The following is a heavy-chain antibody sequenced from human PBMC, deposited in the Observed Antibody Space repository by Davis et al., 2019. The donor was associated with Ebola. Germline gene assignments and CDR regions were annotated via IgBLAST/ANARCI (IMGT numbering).Heavy chain of an antibody. D-gene: IGHD5-18*01. V-gene: IGHV3-30*04. J-gene: IGHJ5*02. CDR3: ARGYSPTYDYFDP. Sequence: GGSLRLSCAASGFTFRDYAIHWVRQAPGKGLEWVAIISYDGSNKYYADSVKGRFTISRDNSKNTVYLQMNSLRGDDTAVYYCARGYSPTYDYFDPWGQGTLVTVSS. CDR2: ISYDGSNK. CDR1: GFTFRDYA.